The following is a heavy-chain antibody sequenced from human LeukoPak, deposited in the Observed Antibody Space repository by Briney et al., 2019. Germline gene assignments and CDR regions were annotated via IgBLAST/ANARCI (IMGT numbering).Heavy chain of an antibody. Sequence: SETLSLTCAVYGGSFSGNYWSWIRQPPGKGLEWIGEINHSGSTNYNPSLKSRVTISVDTSKNQFSLKLSSVTAADTAVYYCARGPTHFWSGYYPSAEYFQHWGQGTLVTVSS. J-gene: IGHJ1*01. CDR2: INHSGST. D-gene: IGHD3-3*02. V-gene: IGHV4-34*01. CDR1: GGSFSGNY. CDR3: ARGPTHFWSGYYPSAEYFQH.